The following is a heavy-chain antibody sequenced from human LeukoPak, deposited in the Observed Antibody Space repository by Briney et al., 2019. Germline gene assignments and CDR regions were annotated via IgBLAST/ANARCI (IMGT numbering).Heavy chain of an antibody. V-gene: IGHV4-61*08. J-gene: IGHJ4*02. CDR3: ATNDYGGNNY. D-gene: IGHD4-23*01. CDR2: IYYSGST. CDR1: GVSISSGGYS. Sequence: ASETLSLTCAVSGVSISSGGYSWSWLRQPPGKGLEWIGYIYYSGSTNYNPSLKSRVTISVDTSKNQFSLKLSSVTAADTAVYYCATNDYGGNNYWGQGTLVTVSS.